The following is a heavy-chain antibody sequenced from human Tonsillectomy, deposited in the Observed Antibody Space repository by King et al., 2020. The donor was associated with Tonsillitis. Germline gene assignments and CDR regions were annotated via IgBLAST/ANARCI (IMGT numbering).Heavy chain of an antibody. J-gene: IGHJ4*02. Sequence: VQLVESGGGLVQPGGSLRLSCAASTFTVSNNYMSWVRQAPGKGLEWVSVIYSGGSTFYADSVKGRFTISRDNSKNTLYVQMTSLRVDDTAVYYCARGGGGWYFDYWGQGTLVTVSS. D-gene: IGHD6-19*01. CDR2: IYSGGST. CDR3: ARGGGGWYFDY. V-gene: IGHV3-66*01. CDR1: TFTVSNNY.